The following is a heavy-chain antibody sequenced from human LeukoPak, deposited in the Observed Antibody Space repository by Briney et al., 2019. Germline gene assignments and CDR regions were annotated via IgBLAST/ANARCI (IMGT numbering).Heavy chain of an antibody. CDR3: AKGAYDYVEIAYFDY. CDR2: IIGSSGST. Sequence: GGSLRLSCVASGFSFSNYAMNWVRQAPGKGLEWVSLIIGSSGSTFYADSVKGRSTISRDKSKNTLYLQMNSLRAEDTAVYYCAKGAYDYVEIAYFDYWGQGSLVTVSS. V-gene: IGHV3-23*01. D-gene: IGHD5-12*01. CDR1: GFSFSNYA. J-gene: IGHJ4*02.